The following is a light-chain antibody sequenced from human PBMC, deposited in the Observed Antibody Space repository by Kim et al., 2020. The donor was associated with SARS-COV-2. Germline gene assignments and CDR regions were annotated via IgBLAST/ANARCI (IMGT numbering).Light chain of an antibody. CDR3: NSRDSSGNHVV. CDR1: NVSSYY. V-gene: IGLV3-19*01. Sequence: TGRTTRKMNNVSSYYTSWYQHKPAQAPLLVIYGKNNRPAGIPDQFSGSSSGNTASLTITGAQAEDEADYYCNSRDSSGNHVVFGRGTQLTVL. J-gene: IGLJ2*01. CDR2: GKN.